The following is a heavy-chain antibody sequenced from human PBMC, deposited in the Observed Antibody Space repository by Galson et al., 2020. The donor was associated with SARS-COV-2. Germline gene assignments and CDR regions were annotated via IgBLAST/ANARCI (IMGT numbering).Heavy chain of an antibody. CDR1: GGSFSGYY. J-gene: IGHJ6*03. V-gene: IGHV4-34*01. CDR3: ARGQCSSTSCYRNYYYYYYMDV. Sequence: SETLSLTCAVYGGSFSGYYWSWIRQPPGKGLEWIGEINHSGSTNYNPSLKSRVTISVDTSKNQFSLKLSSVTAADTAVYYCARGQCSSTSCYRNYYYYYYMDVWGKGTTVTVSS. D-gene: IGHD2-2*01. CDR2: INHSGST.